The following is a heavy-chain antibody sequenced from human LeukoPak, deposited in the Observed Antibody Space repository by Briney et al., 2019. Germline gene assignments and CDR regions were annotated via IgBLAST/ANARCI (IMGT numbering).Heavy chain of an antibody. CDR3: ASSGSQWLRREFDY. CDR2: ISAYNGNT. D-gene: IGHD6-19*01. J-gene: IGHJ4*02. CDR1: GYTFTSYG. V-gene: IGHV1-18*01. Sequence: ASVKVSCKASGYTFTSYGISWVRQAPGQGLEWMGWISAYNGNTNYAQKLQGRVTMATDTSTSTAYMELRSLRSDDTAVYYRASSGSQWLRREFDYWGQGTLVTVSS.